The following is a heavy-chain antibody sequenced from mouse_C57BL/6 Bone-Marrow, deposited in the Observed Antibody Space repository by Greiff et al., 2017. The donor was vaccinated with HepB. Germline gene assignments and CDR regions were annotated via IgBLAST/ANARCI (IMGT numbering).Heavy chain of an antibody. CDR1: GYTFTDYY. CDR3: AKRDGYDWFAY. J-gene: IGHJ3*01. Sequence: QVQLQQSGAELVRPGASVKLSCKASGYTFTDYYINWVKQRPGQGLEWIARIYPGSGNTYYNEKFKGKATLTAEKSSSTAYMQLSSLTSEDSAVYFCAKRDGYDWFAYWGQGTLVTVSA. V-gene: IGHV1-76*01. D-gene: IGHD2-2*01. CDR2: IYPGSGNT.